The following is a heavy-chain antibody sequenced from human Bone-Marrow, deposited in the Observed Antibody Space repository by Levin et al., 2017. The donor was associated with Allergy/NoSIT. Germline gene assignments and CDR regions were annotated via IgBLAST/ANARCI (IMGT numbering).Heavy chain of an antibody. Sequence: GESLKISCVVSGFTFSSYGMTWVRQAPGKGLEWVASISASGGGTFYADSLQGRFTISRDNSKDTLYLQMKNLRVGDTATYYCTKGAGNNGRDSGTHWGQGTLVTVSS. V-gene: IGHV3-23*01. D-gene: IGHD3-10*01. CDR2: ISASGGGT. J-gene: IGHJ1*01. CDR1: GFTFSSYG. CDR3: TKGAGNNGRDSGTH.